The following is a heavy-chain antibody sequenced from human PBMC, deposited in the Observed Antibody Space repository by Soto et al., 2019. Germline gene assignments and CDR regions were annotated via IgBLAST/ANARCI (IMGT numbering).Heavy chain of an antibody. J-gene: IGHJ6*02. CDR1: GYTFTSYY. CDR3: ASSFYMAGNDYYYYGMDV. D-gene: IGHD6-19*01. Sequence: ASVKVSCKASGYTFTSYYMHWVRQAPGQGLEWMGIINPSGGSTSYAQKFQGRVTMTRDTSTSTVYMELSSLRAEDTAVYYCASSFYMAGNDYYYYGMDVWGQGTTVTVSS. CDR2: INPSGGST. V-gene: IGHV1-46*01.